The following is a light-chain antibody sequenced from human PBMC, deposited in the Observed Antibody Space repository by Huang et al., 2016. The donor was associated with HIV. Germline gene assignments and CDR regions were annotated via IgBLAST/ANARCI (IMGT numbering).Light chain of an antibody. V-gene: IGKV3-15*01. Sequence: EIVMTQSPATLSVSPGERVTLPCRASQSFSSNLAWYQHTPRQAPRLLIYGSSTSATGIPARFSGSGSGTEFTLTISTLQSEDFAFYYCQQYNNWPPNTFGQGTKLEIK. J-gene: IGKJ2*01. CDR3: QQYNNWPPNT. CDR1: QSFSSN. CDR2: GSS.